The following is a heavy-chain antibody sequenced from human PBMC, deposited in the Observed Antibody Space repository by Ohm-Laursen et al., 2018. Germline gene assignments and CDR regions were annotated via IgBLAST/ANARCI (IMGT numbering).Heavy chain of an antibody. CDR3: ARRGEGGAYYYYGMDV. J-gene: IGHJ6*02. Sequence: SLRLSCTASGFTFSSFAMSWVRQAPGKGLEWVSAISGSGNTYYADSVKGRFTISRDNSKNTVYLQMNSLRAEDTAVYYCARRGEGGAYYYYGMDVWGQGTTVTVSS. V-gene: IGHV3-23*01. CDR2: ISGSGNT. CDR1: GFTFSSFA. D-gene: IGHD1-26*01.